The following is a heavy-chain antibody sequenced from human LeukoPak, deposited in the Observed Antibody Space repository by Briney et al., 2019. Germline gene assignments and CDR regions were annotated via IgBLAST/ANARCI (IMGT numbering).Heavy chain of an antibody. CDR2: FDPGDGET. CDR1: GYTLTELS. CDR3: ATDHGIAVAGGSWFDP. V-gene: IGHV1-24*01. Sequence: ASVKVSCKVSGYTLTELSMHWVRQAPGKGLEWMGGFDPGDGETIYAQKFQGRVTMTEDTSTDTAYMELSSLRSEDTAVYYCATDHGIAVAGGSWFDPWGQGTLVTVSS. J-gene: IGHJ5*02. D-gene: IGHD6-19*01.